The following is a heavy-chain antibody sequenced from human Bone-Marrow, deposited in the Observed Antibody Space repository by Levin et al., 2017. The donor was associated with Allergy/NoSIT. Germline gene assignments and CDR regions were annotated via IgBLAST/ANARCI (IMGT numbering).Heavy chain of an antibody. J-gene: IGHJ6*02. CDR2: IYSSGNT. V-gene: IGHV4-30-4*01. D-gene: IGHD3-22*01. Sequence: SQTLSLTCTVSGASISSNDYYWSWIRQPPGKGLEWIGYIYSSGNTHYNPSLKSRVTMSLDAHKNQISLKLNSVTAADTAVYYCARDRDYYDSSGYDIVYYGMDVWGQGTTVTVSS. CDR3: ARDRDYYDSSGYDIVYYGMDV. CDR1: GASISSNDYY.